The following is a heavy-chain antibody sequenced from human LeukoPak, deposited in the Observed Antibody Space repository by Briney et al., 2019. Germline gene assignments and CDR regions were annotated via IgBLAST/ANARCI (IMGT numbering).Heavy chain of an antibody. CDR3: ARSYKVNIWENWFDP. D-gene: IGHD1-26*01. J-gene: IGHJ5*02. Sequence: ASVKVSCKASGYTFTDYYMNWVRQAPGQGLEWMGWINPNSGGTNYAQKFQGRVTMTRDTSISTAYMELSSLRSDDTAVYYCARSYKVNIWENWFDPWGQGTLVTVSS. V-gene: IGHV1-2*02. CDR1: GYTFTDYY. CDR2: INPNSGGT.